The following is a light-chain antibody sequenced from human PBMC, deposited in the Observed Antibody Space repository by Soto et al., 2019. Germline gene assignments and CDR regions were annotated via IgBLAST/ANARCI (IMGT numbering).Light chain of an antibody. CDR2: GVS. V-gene: IGKV3-20*01. Sequence: EIVLTQSPGTLSLSPGERATLSCRASQSVSSSYLAWYQHKPGQAPRLLIYGVSSRATGIPDRFSGSGSGTHFTLTIIRLEPQDFAVYYCHQFGTSPKTFGQGTKVEIK. J-gene: IGKJ1*01. CDR3: HQFGTSPKT. CDR1: QSVSSSY.